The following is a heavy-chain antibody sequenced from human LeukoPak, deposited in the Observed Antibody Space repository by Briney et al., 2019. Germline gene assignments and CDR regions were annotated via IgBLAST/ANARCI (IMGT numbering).Heavy chain of an antibody. CDR2: IRSSDTTI. Sequence: GGSLRLSCAASGFSISSYDMNWVRQAPGKGLEWVSYIRSSDTTIYYADSVKGRFTISRDSAKDSLYLQMNSLRAEDTAVYYCAELGITMIGGVWGKGTTVTISS. CDR1: GFSISSYD. CDR3: AELGITMIGGV. V-gene: IGHV3-48*03. J-gene: IGHJ6*04. D-gene: IGHD3-10*02.